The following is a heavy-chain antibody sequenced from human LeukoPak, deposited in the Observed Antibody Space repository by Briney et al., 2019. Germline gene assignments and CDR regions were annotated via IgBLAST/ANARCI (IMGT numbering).Heavy chain of an antibody. CDR2: ISYDGSDK. J-gene: IGHJ4*02. CDR3: AKEPYEMAITPNLLDS. Sequence: GGSLRLSCAASGFTFRSYGMHWVRQAPGKGLEWVAFISYDGSDKSHADSVKGRFTISRDNSNNTVHLQMNSLRTEDTAIYYCAKEPYEMAITPNLLDSWGQGTQVAVSS. D-gene: IGHD5-24*01. CDR1: GFTFRSYG. V-gene: IGHV3-30*18.